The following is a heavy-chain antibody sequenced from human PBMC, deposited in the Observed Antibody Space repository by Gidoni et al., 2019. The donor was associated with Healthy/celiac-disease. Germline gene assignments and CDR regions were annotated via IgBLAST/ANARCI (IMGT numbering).Heavy chain of an antibody. J-gene: IGHJ4*02. V-gene: IGHV4-59*01. CDR2: IYYSGST. Sequence: QVQLQESGPGLVKPSETLSLTCTVSGGSISSYYWSWIRQPPGKGLEWIGYIYYSGSTNYNPSLKSRVTISVDTSKNQFSLKLSSVTAADTAVYYCARGYYYDSSGWETWGQGTLVTVSS. CDR3: ARGYYYDSSGWET. D-gene: IGHD3-22*01. CDR1: GGSISSYY.